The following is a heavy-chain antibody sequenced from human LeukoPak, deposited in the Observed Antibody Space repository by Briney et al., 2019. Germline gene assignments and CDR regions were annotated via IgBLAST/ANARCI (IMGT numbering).Heavy chain of an antibody. V-gene: IGHV3-23*01. CDR2: IIGNGGDI. CDR3: AKDGIPDGRYSIDF. CDR1: GFTFNTYA. D-gene: IGHD5-24*01. Sequence: GGSLRPSCAASGFTFNTYAMNWVRQAPGKGLEWVSVIIGNGGDIHYAGSVRGRFTISRDNSKNTLYLRMNSLRVEDTAVYYCAKDGIPDGRYSIDFWGPGTLVTVSS. J-gene: IGHJ4*02.